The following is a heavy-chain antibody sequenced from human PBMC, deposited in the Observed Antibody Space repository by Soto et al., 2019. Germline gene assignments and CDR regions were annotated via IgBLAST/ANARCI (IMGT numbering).Heavy chain of an antibody. V-gene: IGHV1-18*04. J-gene: IGHJ3*02. CDR2: INPYNANT. Sequence: ASVKVSCKTSGYTFTNHGINWVRQAPGQGLEWMGWINPYNANTNYAQKLQGRVTMTTDTSKSTAYMDLRSLTSDDPAVYYCARDRVAGIWGDAFDIWGQGTMVTV. CDR3: ARDRVAGIWGDAFDI. D-gene: IGHD3-16*01. CDR1: GYTFTNHG.